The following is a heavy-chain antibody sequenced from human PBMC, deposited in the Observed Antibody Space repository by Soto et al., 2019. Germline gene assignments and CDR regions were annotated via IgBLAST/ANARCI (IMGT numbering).Heavy chain of an antibody. D-gene: IGHD1-26*01. J-gene: IGHJ4*02. CDR3: AKRPRALLTFDY. CDR2: IDSDGSST. Sequence: GGSLRLSCAASGFTFSDYWMNWVRQAPGKGLVWVSRIDSDGSSTSYADSVKGRFTISRDNAKNTLYLQMNSLRAEDTAIYYCAKRPRALLTFDYWGQGTLVTVSS. V-gene: IGHV3-74*01. CDR1: GFTFSDYW.